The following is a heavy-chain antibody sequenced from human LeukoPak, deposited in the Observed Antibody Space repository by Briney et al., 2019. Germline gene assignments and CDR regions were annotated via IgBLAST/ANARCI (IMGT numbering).Heavy chain of an antibody. CDR2: INPNSGGT. J-gene: IGHJ6*03. D-gene: IGHD2-2*01. CDR3: ARGSPRDIVVVPAAPPSAYYYYYYMDV. V-gene: IGHV1-2*02. CDR1: GYTFTGYY. Sequence: VASVKVSCKASGYTFTGYYMHWVRQAPGQGLEWIGWINPNSGGTNYAQKFQGRVTMTRDTSISTAYMELSRLRSDDTAVYYCARGSPRDIVVVPAAPPSAYYYYYYMDVWGKGTTVTVS.